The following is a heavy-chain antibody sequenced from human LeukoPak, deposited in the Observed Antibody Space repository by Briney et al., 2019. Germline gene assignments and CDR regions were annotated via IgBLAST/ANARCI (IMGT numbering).Heavy chain of an antibody. D-gene: IGHD3-16*02. Sequence: GASVKVSCKASGGTFSSYAISWVRQAPGQGLEWMGGIIPIFGTANYAQKFQGRVTITADESTSTAYMELSSLRSEDTAVYYCALSTPYVWGSYRPYGQFDYWGQGTLVTVSS. J-gene: IGHJ4*02. V-gene: IGHV1-69*13. CDR3: ALSTPYVWGSYRPYGQFDY. CDR1: GGTFSSYA. CDR2: IIPIFGTA.